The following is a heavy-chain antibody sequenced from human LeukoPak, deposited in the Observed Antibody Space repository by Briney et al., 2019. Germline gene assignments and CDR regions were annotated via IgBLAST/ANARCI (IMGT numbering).Heavy chain of an antibody. D-gene: IGHD6-13*01. CDR1: GGSISSYY. Sequence: SETLSLTCTVSGGSISSYYWSWIRQPPGKGLEWIGYIYYSGGTNYNPSLKSRVTISVDTSKNQFSLKLSSVTAADTAVYYCATGINSSSWFQYGMDVWGQGTTVTVSS. CDR3: ATGINSSSWFQYGMDV. V-gene: IGHV4-59*01. CDR2: IYYSGGT. J-gene: IGHJ6*02.